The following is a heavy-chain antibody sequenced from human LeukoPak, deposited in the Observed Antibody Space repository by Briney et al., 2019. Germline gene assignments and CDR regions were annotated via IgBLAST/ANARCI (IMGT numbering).Heavy chain of an antibody. CDR3: ARDKWELLLLDY. D-gene: IGHD2-15*01. V-gene: IGHV3-21*01. J-gene: IGHJ4*02. Sequence: RGSLRLSCAVSGFTFSSYSMNWIRQAPGKGLEWVSSISSSGSHIYYPDSVKGRFTISRDNAKNSLYLQMNSLRAEDTAVYYCARDKWELLLLDYWGQGTLVTVSS. CDR1: GFTFSSYS. CDR2: ISSSGSHI.